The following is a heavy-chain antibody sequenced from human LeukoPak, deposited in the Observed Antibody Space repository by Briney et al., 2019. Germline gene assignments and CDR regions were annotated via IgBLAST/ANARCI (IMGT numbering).Heavy chain of an antibody. CDR2: IIPIFGTA. V-gene: IGHV1-69*01. CDR3: ARYDFWSGFGWFDP. J-gene: IGHJ5*02. D-gene: IGHD3-3*01. Sequence: SVKVSCKASGGTFSSYAISWVRQATGQGLEWMGGIIPIFGTANYAQKFQGRGTITADESTSTAYMELSSLRSEDTAVYYCARYDFWSGFGWFDPWGQGTLVTVSS. CDR1: GGTFSSYA.